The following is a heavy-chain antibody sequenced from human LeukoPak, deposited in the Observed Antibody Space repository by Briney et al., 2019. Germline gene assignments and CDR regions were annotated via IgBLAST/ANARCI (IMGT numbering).Heavy chain of an antibody. CDR2: IRQDGGAK. CDR1: GFIFNDFW. Sequence: AGGSLRLSCTTSGFIFNDFWMSWVRQAPGEGLEWVANIRQDGGAKNYVDSVKGRFTISRDNAKKSLYLQMNSLRAEDTAVYYCAPPPIAATGNWGQGTLVTVSS. CDR3: APPPIAATGN. D-gene: IGHD6-13*01. J-gene: IGHJ4*02. V-gene: IGHV3-7*01.